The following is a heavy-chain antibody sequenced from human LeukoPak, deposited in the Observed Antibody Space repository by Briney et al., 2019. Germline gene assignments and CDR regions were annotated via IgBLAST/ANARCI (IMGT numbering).Heavy chain of an antibody. CDR2: IYYSGST. CDR3: ARTSYSTTDY. CDR1: GGSISSSSYY. D-gene: IGHD6-13*01. J-gene: IGHJ4*02. Sequence: PSETLSLTCTVSGGSISSSSYYWGWIRQPPGKGLEWIGSIYYSGSTYYNPSLKSRVTISVDTSKDQFSLKLSSVTAADTAVYYCARTSYSTTDYWGQGTLVTVSS. V-gene: IGHV4-39*07.